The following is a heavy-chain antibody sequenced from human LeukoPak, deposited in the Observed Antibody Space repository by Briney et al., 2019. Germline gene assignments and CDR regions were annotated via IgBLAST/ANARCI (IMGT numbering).Heavy chain of an antibody. V-gene: IGHV3-13*01. Sequence: GGSLRLSCAASGFTFSSYDMHWVRQATGKGLEWVSAIGTAGDTYYPGSVKGRFTISRENAKNSLYLQMNSLRAGGTAVYYCARGYSSGWYNWFDPWGQGTLVTVSS. D-gene: IGHD6-19*01. CDR2: IGTAGDT. CDR3: ARGYSSGWYNWFDP. J-gene: IGHJ5*02. CDR1: GFTFSSYD.